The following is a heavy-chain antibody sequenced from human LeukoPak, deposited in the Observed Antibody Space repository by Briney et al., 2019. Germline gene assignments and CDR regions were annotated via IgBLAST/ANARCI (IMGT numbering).Heavy chain of an antibody. CDR2: ICAGDSDT. V-gene: IGHV5-51*01. CDR3: ARLGPYYFDSSLPFDI. CDR1: GYSFTYYW. D-gene: IGHD3-22*01. J-gene: IGHJ3*02. Sequence: GASLKISCKGSGYSFTYYWIGWVRQMPGEGLEWMGIICAGDSDTRYSPSFQGQVTISADKSVSTAYLQWSSLKASDTAVYYCARLGPYYFDSSLPFDIWGQGTMVTVSS.